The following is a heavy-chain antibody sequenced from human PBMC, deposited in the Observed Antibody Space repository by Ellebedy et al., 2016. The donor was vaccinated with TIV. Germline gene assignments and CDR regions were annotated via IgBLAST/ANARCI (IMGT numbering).Heavy chain of an antibody. J-gene: IGHJ4*02. V-gene: IGHV4-34*01. Sequence: MPSETLSLTCAVHGESFTAYYWTWVRQSPETGLEWLGEISHSGSGNYNPSLESRLTISVDKSSNQFSLKLSYVTAADTAVYYCAGTRGYGYVYWGLGTLVTVSS. CDR2: ISHSGSG. CDR3: AGTRGYGYVY. D-gene: IGHD5-18*01. CDR1: GESFTAYY.